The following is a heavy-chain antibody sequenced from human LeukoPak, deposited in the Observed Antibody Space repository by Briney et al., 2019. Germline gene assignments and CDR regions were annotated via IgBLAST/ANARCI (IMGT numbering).Heavy chain of an antibody. Sequence: PGGSLRLSCVASGFTFRNYEMNWVRQAPGKGLEWISYISSVSRNIHYADSVKGRFTISRDNAESSVYLQMNSLRAEDTAVYYCARDHVGNARGITHDAFDMWGQGTMVTVSS. D-gene: IGHD3-10*01. J-gene: IGHJ3*02. CDR2: ISSVSRNI. CDR3: ARDHVGNARGITHDAFDM. V-gene: IGHV3-48*03. CDR1: GFTFRNYE.